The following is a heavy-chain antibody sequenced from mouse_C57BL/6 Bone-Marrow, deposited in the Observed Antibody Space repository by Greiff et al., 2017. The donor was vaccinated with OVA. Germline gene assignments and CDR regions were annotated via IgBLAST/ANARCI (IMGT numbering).Heavy chain of an antibody. V-gene: IGHV5-6*01. J-gene: IGHJ4*01. CDR1: GFTFSSYG. CDR3: ARHEAGPYYYAMDY. CDR2: ISSGGSYT. Sequence: EVNLVESGGDLVKPGGSLKLSCAASGFTFSSYGMSWVRQTPDKRLEWVATISSGGSYTYYPDSVKGRFTISRDNAKNTLYLQMSSLKSEDTAMYYCARHEAGPYYYAMDYWGQGTSVTVSS.